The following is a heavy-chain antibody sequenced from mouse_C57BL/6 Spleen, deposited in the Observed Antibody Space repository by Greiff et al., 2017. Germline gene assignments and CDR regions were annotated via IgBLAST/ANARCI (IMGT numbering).Heavy chain of an antibody. CDR2: ISSGGSYT. V-gene: IGHV5-6*01. CDR1: GFTFSSYG. J-gene: IGHJ3*01. Sequence: EVKLMESGGDLVKPGGSLKLSCAASGFTFSSYGMSWVRQTPDKRLEWVATISSGGSYTYYPDSVKGRFTISRDNAKNTLYLQMSSLKSEDTAMYYCARPFYYDYAWFAYWGQGTLVTVSA. D-gene: IGHD2-4*01. CDR3: ARPFYYDYAWFAY.